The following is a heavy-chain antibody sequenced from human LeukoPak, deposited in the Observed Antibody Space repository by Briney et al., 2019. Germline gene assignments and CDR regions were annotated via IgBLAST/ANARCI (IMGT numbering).Heavy chain of an antibody. CDR1: GFTFSSYG. CDR2: IWYDGSNK. J-gene: IGHJ5*02. V-gene: IGHV3-33*01. D-gene: IGHD5-12*01. Sequence: GRSLRLSCAASGFTFSSYGMHWVRQAPGKGLEWVAVIWYDGSNKYYADSVKGRFTISRGNSKNTLYLQMNSLRAEDTAVYYCARDGSKWLPAIEQNWFGPWGQGTLVTVSS. CDR3: ARDGSKWLPAIEQNWFGP.